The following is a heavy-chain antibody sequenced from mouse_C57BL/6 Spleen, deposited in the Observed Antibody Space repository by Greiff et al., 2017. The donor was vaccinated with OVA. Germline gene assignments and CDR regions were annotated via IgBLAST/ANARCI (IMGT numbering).Heavy chain of an antibody. V-gene: IGHV1-50*01. J-gene: IGHJ2*01. D-gene: IGHD3-1*01. CDR2: IDPSDSYT. CDR1: GYTFTSYW. Sequence: QVQLQQSGAELVKPGASVKLSCKASGYTFTSYWMQWVKQRPGQGLEWIGEIDPSDSYTNYNQKFKGKATLTVDTSSSTAYMQLSSLTSEDSAVYYCGAYLGWGQGTTLTVSS. CDR3: GAYLG.